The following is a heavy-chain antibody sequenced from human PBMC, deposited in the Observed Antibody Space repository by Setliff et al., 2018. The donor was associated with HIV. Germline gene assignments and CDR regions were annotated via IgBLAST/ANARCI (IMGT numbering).Heavy chain of an antibody. CDR1: GYTFSTNA. J-gene: IGHJ4*02. CDR3: ARGSCSGCYLSDY. D-gene: IGHD6-19*01. V-gene: IGHV1-3*01. CDR2: INAGDDNT. Sequence: SVKVSCKAFGYTFSTNAIHWVRQAPGQRLEWMGYINAGDDNTRYSEKFQGRVTITRDTSANTAHMELSSLRSEDTAVYYCARGSCSGCYLSDYWGLGTLVTVSS.